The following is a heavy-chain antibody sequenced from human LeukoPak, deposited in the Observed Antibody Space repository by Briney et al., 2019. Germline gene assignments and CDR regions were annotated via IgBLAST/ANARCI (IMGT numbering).Heavy chain of an antibody. Sequence: PSETLSLTCTVSGGSISSYYWSWIRQPPGKGLEWIGSIYYSGSTYYNPSLKSRVTISVDTSKNQFSLKLSSVTAADTAVYYCARLELVVPAAIPTGWFDPWGQGTLVTVSS. CDR1: GGSISSYY. V-gene: IGHV4-59*05. J-gene: IGHJ5*02. CDR3: ARLELVVPAAIPTGWFDP. CDR2: IYYSGST. D-gene: IGHD2-2*02.